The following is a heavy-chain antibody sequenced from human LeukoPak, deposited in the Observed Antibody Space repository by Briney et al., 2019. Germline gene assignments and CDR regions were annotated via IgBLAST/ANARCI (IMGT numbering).Heavy chain of an antibody. CDR1: GGSVSSGDYY. CDR2: IYHSGGT. J-gene: IGHJ4*02. Sequence: SETLSLTCTVSGGSVSSGDYYWSWIRQPPGKGLEWIGYIYHSGGTYYNPPLKSRVTISVDTSKNQFSLKLTSVTAADTAAYYRARVPCSGGSCYSFDYWGQGNLVTVSS. V-gene: IGHV4-30-4*01. D-gene: IGHD2-15*01. CDR3: ARVPCSGGSCYSFDY.